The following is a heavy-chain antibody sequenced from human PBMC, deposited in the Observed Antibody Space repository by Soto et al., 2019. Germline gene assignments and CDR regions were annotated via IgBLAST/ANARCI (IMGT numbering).Heavy chain of an antibody. CDR2: INPRNGAT. V-gene: IGHV1-2*02. D-gene: IGHD3-22*01. Sequence: ASVKVSCKASGYTFTGNYMHWVRQAPGQGLEWMGWINPRNGATKYAQNFQGRVTLTWDTSITTAYMDLSRLRSDETDVFYCVPHHHDSSGYFDSWGQGTLVTVSS. CDR3: VPHHHDSSGYFDS. CDR1: GYTFTGNY. J-gene: IGHJ4*02.